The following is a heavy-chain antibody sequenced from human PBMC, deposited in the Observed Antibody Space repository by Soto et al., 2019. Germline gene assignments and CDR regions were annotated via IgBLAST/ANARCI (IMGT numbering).Heavy chain of an antibody. V-gene: IGHV1-69*02. D-gene: IGHD3-3*02. J-gene: IGHJ6*03. CDR2: IIPILGIA. CDR1: GGTFRSYT. Sequence: QVQLVQSGAEVKKPGSSVKVSCKASGGTFRSYTISWVRQAPGQGLEWMGRIIPILGIANYAQKFQGRVTITADKSTSTAYMELSSLRSEDTAVYYCARCISYYYYYMDVWGKGTTVTVSS. CDR3: ARCISYYYYYMDV.